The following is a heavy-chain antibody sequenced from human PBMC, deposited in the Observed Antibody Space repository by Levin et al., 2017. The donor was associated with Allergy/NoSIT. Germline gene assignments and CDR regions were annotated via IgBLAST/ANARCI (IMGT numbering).Heavy chain of an antibody. D-gene: IGHD6-6*01. CDR3: AKEMYRFSSSFDY. Sequence: GGSLRLSCVASGFTFDDYAIHWVRQAPGQGLEWVSGISGNSGIIAYADSVKGRFTISRDNATNSLYLQINSLRAEDTAFYYCAKEMYRFSSSFDYWGQGTLVTVSS. J-gene: IGHJ4*02. CDR2: ISGNSGII. CDR1: GFTFDDYA. V-gene: IGHV3-9*01.